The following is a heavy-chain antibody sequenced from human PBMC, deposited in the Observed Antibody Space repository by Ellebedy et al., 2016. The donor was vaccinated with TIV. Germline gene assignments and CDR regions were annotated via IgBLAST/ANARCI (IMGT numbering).Heavy chain of an antibody. Sequence: AASVKVSCKASGYTFTSYDINWARQATGQGLEWMGWMNPNSGNTNYAQKLQGRVTMTTDTSTSTAYMELRSLRSDDTAVYYCARSRAQYDILTGWGQGTLVTVSS. CDR2: MNPNSGNT. J-gene: IGHJ4*02. V-gene: IGHV1-18*01. D-gene: IGHD3-9*01. CDR1: GYTFTSYD. CDR3: ARSRAQYDILTG.